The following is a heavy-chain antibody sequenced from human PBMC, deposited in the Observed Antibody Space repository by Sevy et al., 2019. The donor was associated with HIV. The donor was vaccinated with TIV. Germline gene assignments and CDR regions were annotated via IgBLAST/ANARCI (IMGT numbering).Heavy chain of an antibody. Sequence: GGSLRLSCAASGFTFSTYAMTWVRQAPGKGLQWVSVISGSGGSTYYADSVKGRFTISGDNSKNTMYLQMNSLRAEDTAVYYCARRPDFGVVIPTGVMDVWGQGTTVTVS. CDR1: GFTFSTYA. CDR2: ISGSGGST. D-gene: IGHD3-3*01. V-gene: IGHV3-23*01. CDR3: ARRPDFGVVIPTGVMDV. J-gene: IGHJ6*02.